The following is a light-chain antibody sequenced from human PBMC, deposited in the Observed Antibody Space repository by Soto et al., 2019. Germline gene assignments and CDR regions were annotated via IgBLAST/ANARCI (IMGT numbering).Light chain of an antibody. J-gene: IGKJ4*01. CDR2: GAS. CDR3: QQYNNWPLT. Sequence: EIVMTQSPATLSVSPGESATLSCRASQSVSDNLAWYQQRPGQAPRLLIYGASIRAAGIPARISGSGSGTEFTLTISSLQSEDFAVYSCQQYNNWPLTFGGGTKVEIK. CDR1: QSVSDN. V-gene: IGKV3-15*01.